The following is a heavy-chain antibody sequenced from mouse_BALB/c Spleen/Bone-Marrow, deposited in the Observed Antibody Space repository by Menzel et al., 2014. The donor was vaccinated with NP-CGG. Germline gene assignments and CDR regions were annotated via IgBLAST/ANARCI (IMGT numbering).Heavy chain of an antibody. Sequence: DVKLVESGGGLVQPGGSRKLSCAASGFTFSSFGMHWVRQAPEKGLEWVAYISSGNSTIYYADTVKGRFTISRDNPKNTPFLQMTSLRSEDTAMYYCARDVPLYDVGYFDYWGQGTTLTVSS. CDR3: ARDVPLYDVGYFDY. V-gene: IGHV5-17*02. J-gene: IGHJ2*01. D-gene: IGHD2-14*01. CDR2: ISSGNSTI. CDR1: GFTFSSFG.